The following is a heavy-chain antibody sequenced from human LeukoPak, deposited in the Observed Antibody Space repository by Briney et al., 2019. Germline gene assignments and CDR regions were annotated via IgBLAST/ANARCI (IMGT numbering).Heavy chain of an antibody. D-gene: IGHD2-2*01. CDR3: ARDRSTSDGYYYGMDV. CDR2: ISSSSSYI. J-gene: IGHJ6*02. CDR1: GFTFSSYS. Sequence: GSLRLSCAASGFTFSSYSMNWVRQAPGKGLEWVSSISSSSSYIYYADSVKGRFTISRDNAKNSLYLQMNSLRAEDTAVYYCARDRSTSDGYYYGMDVWGQGTTVTVSS. V-gene: IGHV3-21*01.